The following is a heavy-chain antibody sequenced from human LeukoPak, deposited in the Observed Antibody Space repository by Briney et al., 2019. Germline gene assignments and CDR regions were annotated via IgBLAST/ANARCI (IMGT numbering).Heavy chain of an antibody. CDR3: AKGARGVPAHYGMDV. D-gene: IGHD2-2*01. J-gene: IGHJ6*02. CDR2: ISWNSGSI. V-gene: IGHV3-9*01. CDR1: GFTFDDYA. Sequence: PGGSLRLSCAASGFTFDDYAMHWVRHAPGKGLEWVSGISWNSGSIGYADSVKGRFTISRDNAKNSLYLQMNSLRAEDTALYYCAKGARGVPAHYGMDVWGQGTLVTVSS.